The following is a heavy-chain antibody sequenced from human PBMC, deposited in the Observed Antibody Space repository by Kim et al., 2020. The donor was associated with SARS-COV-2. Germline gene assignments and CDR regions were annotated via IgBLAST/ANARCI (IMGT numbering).Heavy chain of an antibody. CDR3: ARRLSNTSGWGSHYCDL. Sequence: SETLSLTCAVYGGSFSGYYWSWIRQPPGKGLEWIGEINHSGRTNYNPPLKSRVTISVDTSKNQFSLKLTSVTAADTAVYYCARRLSNTSGWGSHYCDLWGQGTLGTVSS. J-gene: IGHJ4*02. V-gene: IGHV4-34*01. CDR2: INHSGRT. D-gene: IGHD3-10*01. CDR1: GGSFSGYY.